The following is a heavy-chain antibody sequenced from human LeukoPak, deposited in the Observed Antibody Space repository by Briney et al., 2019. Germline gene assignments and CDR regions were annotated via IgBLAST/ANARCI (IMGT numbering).Heavy chain of an antibody. CDR3: ARLSQFGVLRFSYYMDV. J-gene: IGHJ6*03. Sequence: SDSLSLTGAVYGGSFSGNNCSWIRQPPGKGLEWIGEINHSGSTNYNPSLKSRVTISVDTSKNQFSLKLRSVTAEDTAVYYCARLSQFGVLRFSYYMDVWGKGTTVTVSS. CDR2: INHSGST. CDR1: GGSFSGNN. V-gene: IGHV4-34*01. D-gene: IGHD3-3*01.